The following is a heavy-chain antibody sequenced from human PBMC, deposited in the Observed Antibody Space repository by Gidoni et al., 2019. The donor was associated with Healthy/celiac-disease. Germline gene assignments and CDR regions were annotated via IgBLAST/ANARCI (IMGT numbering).Heavy chain of an antibody. CDR1: GFTFSDYY. V-gene: IGHV3-11*01. Sequence: QVQLVESGGGLVKPGGSLRLSCAASGFTFSDYYLSWIRQAPGKGLEWVSYISSSGSTIYYADSVKGRFTISRDNTKNSLYLQMNSLRTEDTAVYYCARSSGYSYGPEEGYNWFDPWGQGTLVTVSS. J-gene: IGHJ5*02. CDR3: ARSSGYSYGPEEGYNWFDP. D-gene: IGHD5-18*01. CDR2: ISSSGSTI.